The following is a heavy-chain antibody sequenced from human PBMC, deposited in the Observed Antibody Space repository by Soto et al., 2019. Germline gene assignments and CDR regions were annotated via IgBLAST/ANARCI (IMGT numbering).Heavy chain of an antibody. CDR1: GFTFSRYG. CDR2: IVNDGSEE. J-gene: IGHJ4*02. CDR3: AKETHSSGYGTYFDH. Sequence: QVHLVESGGGVVQPGRSLRLSCAGSGFTFSRYGMHWVRQAPGGGLEWMAVIVNDGSEEYYADSVKGRFTVSRDNSRNTLYLQVNSLRTEDTAVYYCAKETHSSGYGTYFDHWGQGTLVPVSS. V-gene: IGHV3-33*06. D-gene: IGHD3-22*01.